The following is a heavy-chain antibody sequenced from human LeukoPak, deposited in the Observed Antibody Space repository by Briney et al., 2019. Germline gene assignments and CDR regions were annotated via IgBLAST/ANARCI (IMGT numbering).Heavy chain of an antibody. CDR1: GFTFSSYA. CDR3: AKDSPPAYRMGWYWFDP. J-gene: IGHJ5*02. CDR2: ISSSGGST. Sequence: GGSLRLSCAASGFTFSSYAMSWVRQAPGKGLEWVSAISSSGGSTYYADSVKGRFAISRDNSKNTLYLQMNSLRAEDTAVYYCAKDSPPAYRMGWYWFDPWDQGTLVTVPS. V-gene: IGHV3-23*01. D-gene: IGHD6-19*01.